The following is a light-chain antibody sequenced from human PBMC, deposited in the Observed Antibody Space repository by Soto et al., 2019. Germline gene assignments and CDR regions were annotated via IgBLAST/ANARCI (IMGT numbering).Light chain of an antibody. V-gene: IGLV1-44*01. CDR2: SDN. Sequence: QSVLTQPPSASGAPGQRVPILCSGSSSNIGSNTIHWYQQLPGTAPKLLIYSDNQRPSGVPDRFSGSKSGTSASLAISGLQSEDEADYICAAWDDSRRGAMMFCWGTKLAVL. CDR3: AAWDDSRRGAMM. J-gene: IGLJ3*02. CDR1: SSNIGSNT.